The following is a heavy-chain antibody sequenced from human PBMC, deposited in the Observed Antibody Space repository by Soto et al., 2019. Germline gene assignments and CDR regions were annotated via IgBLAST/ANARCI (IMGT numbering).Heavy chain of an antibody. J-gene: IGHJ4*02. CDR2: IIPMSATT. Sequence: QVQLVQSGAEVKKPGSSVKVSCKASGGTISNYAINWVRQAPGQGLEWMGGIIPMSATTNYAGRFQGRVTMTAAESTNTLSMELSSLGYDDTAVFYCTTDKGGRRGYSGFDAFDYWGQGTLVTVSS. CDR1: GGTISNYA. CDR3: TTDKGGRRGYSGFDAFDY. D-gene: IGHD5-12*01. V-gene: IGHV1-69*01.